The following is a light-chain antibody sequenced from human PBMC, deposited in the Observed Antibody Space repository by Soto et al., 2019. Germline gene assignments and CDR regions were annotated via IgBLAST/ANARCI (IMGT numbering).Light chain of an antibody. CDR3: QQYGSSPYT. J-gene: IGKJ2*01. Sequence: EIVLTKSPGTLSLSPGERATLSCRASQSVSSSYLAWYQQKPAQAPRLLIYGASTRATGIPDRFSGSGSGTDLTLTITRLEPEDFAVYYCQQYGSSPYTFGQGTKVDIK. CDR1: QSVSSSY. V-gene: IGKV3-20*01. CDR2: GAS.